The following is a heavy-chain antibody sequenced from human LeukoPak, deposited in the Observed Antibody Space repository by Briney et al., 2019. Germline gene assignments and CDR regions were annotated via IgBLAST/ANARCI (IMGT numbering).Heavy chain of an antibody. CDR1: GGSISSGDYY. V-gene: IGHV4-30-4*01. CDR2: IYYSGST. CDR3: ARGRYCSSTSCYPYYYYGMDV. J-gene: IGHJ6*04. D-gene: IGHD2-2*01. Sequence: SQTLSLTCTVSGGSISSGDYYWSWIRQPPGKGLEWIGYIYYSGSTYYNPSLKSRVTISVDTSKNQFSLELSSVTAADTAVYYCARGRYCSSTSCYPYYYYGMDVWGKGTTVTVSS.